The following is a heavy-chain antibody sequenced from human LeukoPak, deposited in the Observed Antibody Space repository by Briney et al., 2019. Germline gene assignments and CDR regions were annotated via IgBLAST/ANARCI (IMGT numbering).Heavy chain of an antibody. CDR3: ARHNYDILTGYHFDY. CDR2: INYSGST. D-gene: IGHD3-9*01. J-gene: IGHJ4*02. Sequence: INYSGSTNYNPSLKSRVTISVDTSKNQFSLKLSSVTAADTAVYYCARHNYDILTGYHFDYWGQGTLVTVSS. V-gene: IGHV4-59*08.